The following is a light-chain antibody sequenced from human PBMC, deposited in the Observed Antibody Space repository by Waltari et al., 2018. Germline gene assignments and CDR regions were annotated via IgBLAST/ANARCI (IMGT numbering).Light chain of an antibody. CDR3: QALGTGAWV. CDR1: ILGKKH. J-gene: IGLJ3*02. Sequence: SYDLTQPPSVSVSPGQTASITCSGDILGKKHASWYQQKPGPSPLLVIYQYTKRPSEIPERFAGSKSANAATLTITGTQAMDEADYYCQALGTGAWVFGGGTKLTVL. CDR2: QYT. V-gene: IGLV3-1*01.